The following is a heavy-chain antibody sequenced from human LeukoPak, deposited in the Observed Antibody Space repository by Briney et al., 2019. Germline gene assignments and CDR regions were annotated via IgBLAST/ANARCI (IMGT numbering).Heavy chain of an antibody. CDR1: GGSISSGSYY. Sequence: PSETLSLTCTVSGGSISSGSYYWSWIRQPAGKGLEWIGRIYTSGSTNYNPSLKSRVTISVDTSKNQFSLKLSSVTAADTAVYYCARERRSYSSSWLFDYWGQGTLVTVSS. J-gene: IGHJ4*02. CDR3: ARERRSYSSSWLFDY. D-gene: IGHD6-13*01. CDR2: IYTSGST. V-gene: IGHV4-61*02.